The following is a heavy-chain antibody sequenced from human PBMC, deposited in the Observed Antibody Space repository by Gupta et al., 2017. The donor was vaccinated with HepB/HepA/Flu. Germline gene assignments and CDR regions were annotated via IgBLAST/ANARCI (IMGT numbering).Heavy chain of an antibody. Sequence: QVQLQQWGAGLLKPSETLSLTCAVYGGSFSGYYWSWIRQPPGKGLEWIGEINHSGSTNYNPSLKSRVTISVDTSKNQFSLKLSSVTAADTAVYYCARAGYYYDSSGYRHYFDYWGQGTLVNVSS. CDR1: GGSFSGYY. D-gene: IGHD3-22*01. CDR2: INHSGST. J-gene: IGHJ4*02. V-gene: IGHV4-34*01. CDR3: ARAGYYYDSSGYRHYFDY.